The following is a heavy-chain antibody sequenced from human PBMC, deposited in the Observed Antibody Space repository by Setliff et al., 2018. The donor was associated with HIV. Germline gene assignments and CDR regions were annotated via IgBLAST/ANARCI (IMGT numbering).Heavy chain of an antibody. J-gene: IGHJ4*02. D-gene: IGHD6-19*01. CDR3: VMNGWYSLEY. Sequence: PSETLSLTCAVYGGSFGDQFWNWIRQSPGKGLEWIGEIHHGGGTKYNPSLKSRVTVSLDMSKNQFSLKLNSVTAADTGVYYCVMNGWYSLEYWGQGMLVTVSS. CDR2: IHHGGGT. CDR1: GGSFGDQF. V-gene: IGHV4-34*01.